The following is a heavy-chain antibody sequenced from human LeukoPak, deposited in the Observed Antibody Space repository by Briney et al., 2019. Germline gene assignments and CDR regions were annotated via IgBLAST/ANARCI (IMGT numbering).Heavy chain of an antibody. D-gene: IGHD5-18*01. Sequence: GGSLRLSCAASGFTFSSYEMNWVRQAPGKGLEWVANIKQDGSEKYYVDSVEGRFTISRDNAKNSLYLQMNSLRAEDTAVYYCARGTGYSYEDYFDYWGQGTLVTVSS. V-gene: IGHV3-7*03. CDR1: GFTFSSYE. CDR2: IKQDGSEK. J-gene: IGHJ4*02. CDR3: ARGTGYSYEDYFDY.